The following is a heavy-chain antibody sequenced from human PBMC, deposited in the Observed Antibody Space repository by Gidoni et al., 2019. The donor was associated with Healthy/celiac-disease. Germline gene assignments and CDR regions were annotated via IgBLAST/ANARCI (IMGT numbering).Heavy chain of an antibody. CDR3: ARDRYYYDSSGYYGWS. J-gene: IGHJ4*02. D-gene: IGHD3-22*01. CDR2: ISSSSSTI. CDR1: GFTFSSYS. V-gene: IGHV3-48*02. Sequence: EVQLVESGGGLVQPGGSLRLSCAASGFTFSSYSMTWVRQAPGKGLEWVSYISSSSSTIYYADSVKGRFTISRDNAKNSLYLQMNSLRDEDTAVYYCARDRYYYDSSGYYGWSWGQGTLVTVSS.